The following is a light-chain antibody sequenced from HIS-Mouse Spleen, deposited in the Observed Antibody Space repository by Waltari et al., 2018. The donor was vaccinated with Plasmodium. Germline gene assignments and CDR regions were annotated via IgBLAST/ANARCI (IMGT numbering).Light chain of an antibody. CDR1: QSVSSN. V-gene: IGKV3-15*01. Sequence: EIVMTQSPATLSVSPGERATLSCRARQSVSSNLAWYQQKPDQAPRPLIYGASTRATGIPARFSGSGSGTEFTLTISSLQSEDFAVYYCQQYNNWSFTFGPGTKVDIK. CDR3: QQYNNWSFT. CDR2: GAS. J-gene: IGKJ3*01.